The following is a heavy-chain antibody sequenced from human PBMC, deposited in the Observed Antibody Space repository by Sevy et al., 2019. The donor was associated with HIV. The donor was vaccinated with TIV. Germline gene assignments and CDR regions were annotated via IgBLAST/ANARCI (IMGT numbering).Heavy chain of an antibody. D-gene: IGHD5-12*01. CDR3: ARRTRGYSGYGEDAFDI. CDR1: GYSFTSYW. V-gene: IGHV5-51*01. Sequence: GESLKISCKGSGYSFTSYWIGWVRQMPGKGLEWMGIIYPGDSDTRYSPSFQGQVTISAVKSISTAYLQWSSLKASDTAMYYCARRTRGYSGYGEDAFDIWGQGTMVTVSS. J-gene: IGHJ3*02. CDR2: IYPGDSDT.